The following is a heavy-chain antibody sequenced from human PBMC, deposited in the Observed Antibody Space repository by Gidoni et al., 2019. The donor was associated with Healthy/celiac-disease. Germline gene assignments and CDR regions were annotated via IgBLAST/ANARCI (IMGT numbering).Heavy chain of an antibody. D-gene: IGHD6-13*01. CDR2: IDWDDDK. Sequence: QVTLKESGPALVKPTQTLTLTCTFSGFSLSTSGMRVTWIRQPPGKALEWLARIDWDDDKFYSTSLKTRLTISKDTSKNQVVLTMTNMDPVDTATYYCARDSRRIAAAGTSYYYGMDVWGQGTTVTVSS. CDR1: GFSLSTSGMR. V-gene: IGHV2-70*04. CDR3: ARDSRRIAAAGTSYYYGMDV. J-gene: IGHJ6*02.